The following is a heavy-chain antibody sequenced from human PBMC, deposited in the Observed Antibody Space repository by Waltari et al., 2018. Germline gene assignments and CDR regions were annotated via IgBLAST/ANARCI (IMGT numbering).Heavy chain of an antibody. J-gene: IGHJ6*03. V-gene: IGHV3-30*18. Sequence: QVQLVESGGGVVQPGRSLRLSCAASGFTFSSYGMHWVRQAPGKGLEWVAVRWYDGSNKYYADSVKGRFTISRDNSKNTLYLQMNSLRAEDTAMYYCAKDRDYYYYMDVWGKGTTVTVSS. CDR2: RWYDGSNK. CDR1: GFTFSSYG. CDR3: AKDRDYYYYMDV.